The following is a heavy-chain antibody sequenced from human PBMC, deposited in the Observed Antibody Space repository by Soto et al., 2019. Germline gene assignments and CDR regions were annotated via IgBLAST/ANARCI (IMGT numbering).Heavy chain of an antibody. CDR3: ATIYGSGYRDLDF. V-gene: IGHV1-69*04. CDR2: VNPILSMS. D-gene: IGHD3-10*01. J-gene: IGHJ4*02. CDR1: GDTFNFYS. Sequence: QVQLVQSGAEVKRPGSSVKVSCKASGDTFNFYSINWVRQAPGLGLEWMGRVNPILSMSNYAQRIQGRVTMTAVKSTSRAHTALSGHSSKVTDIYYCATIYGSGYRDLDFWGQGALVTVSS.